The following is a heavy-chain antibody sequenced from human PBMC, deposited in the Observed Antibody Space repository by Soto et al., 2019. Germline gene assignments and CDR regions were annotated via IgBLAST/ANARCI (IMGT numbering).Heavy chain of an antibody. Sequence: EVQLLESGGGLVQPGGSLRLSCAASGFTFSSYAMSWVRQAPGKGLEWVSAISGSGGSTYYADSVKGRFTISRDNSKNPLYLQMNSLSAEDTAVYYCAKGMIVGYYYGMDVWGQGTTVTVSS. D-gene: IGHD3-22*01. CDR2: ISGSGGST. V-gene: IGHV3-23*01. CDR3: AKGMIVGYYYGMDV. J-gene: IGHJ6*02. CDR1: GFTFSSYA.